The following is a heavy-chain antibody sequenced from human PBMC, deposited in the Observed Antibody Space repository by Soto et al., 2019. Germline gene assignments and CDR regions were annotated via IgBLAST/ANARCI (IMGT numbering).Heavy chain of an antibody. CDR3: ARGRHFYGIDY. D-gene: IGHD3-10*01. Sequence: SETLSLTCAVFGGSFSGYFWSWVRQPPGRGLDWIGVIDHSGSTNYNPSLKSRVTISVDTSKNQFSLKLSSVTAADTAVYYCARGRHFYGIDYWGQGALVTVSS. CDR2: IDHSGST. CDR1: GGSFSGYF. J-gene: IGHJ4*02. V-gene: IGHV4-34*01.